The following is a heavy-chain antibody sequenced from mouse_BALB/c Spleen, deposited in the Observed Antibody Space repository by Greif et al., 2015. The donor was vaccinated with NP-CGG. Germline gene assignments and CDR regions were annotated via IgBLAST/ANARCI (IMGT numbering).Heavy chain of an antibody. CDR3: ARRGYYGNSYAMDY. V-gene: IGHV5-9-4*01. J-gene: IGHJ4*01. CDR1: GFTFSSYA. Sequence: EVMLVESGGGLVKPGGSLKLSCAASGFTFSSYAMSWVRQSPEKRLEWVAEISSGGSYSYYPDTVTGRFTISRDNAKNTLYLEMSSLRSEDTAMYYCARRGYYGNSYAMDYWGQGTSVTVSS. D-gene: IGHD2-1*01. CDR2: ISSGGSYS.